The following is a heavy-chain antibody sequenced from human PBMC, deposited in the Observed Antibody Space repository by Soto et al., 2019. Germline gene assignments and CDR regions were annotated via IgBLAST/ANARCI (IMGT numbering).Heavy chain of an antibody. CDR2: IWYDGSKK. CDR1: GFTFSNYG. J-gene: IGHJ4*02. Sequence: PRLSCAASGFTFSNYGMHWVRQAPGKGLEWVAIIWYDGSKKYYADSVKGRFTISRDNARNTVSLQMSSLRAEDTAVYYCLANGAYVHFWGPGTLVTVSS. CDR3: LANGAYVHF. V-gene: IGHV3-33*03. D-gene: IGHD4-17*01.